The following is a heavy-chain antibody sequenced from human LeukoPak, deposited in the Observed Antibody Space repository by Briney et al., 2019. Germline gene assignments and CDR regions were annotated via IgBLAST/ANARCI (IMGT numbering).Heavy chain of an antibody. Sequence: GGSLRLSCAASGFTFSSHWMHRVRQAPGKGLVWVSRMNTDGSSTTYADSVKGRFTISRDSARNTLYLQMNSLRAEDTAVYYCVPGLASWGQGILVTVSS. CDR3: VPGLAS. D-gene: IGHD6-19*01. CDR1: GFTFSSHW. J-gene: IGHJ5*02. V-gene: IGHV3-74*01. CDR2: MNTDGSST.